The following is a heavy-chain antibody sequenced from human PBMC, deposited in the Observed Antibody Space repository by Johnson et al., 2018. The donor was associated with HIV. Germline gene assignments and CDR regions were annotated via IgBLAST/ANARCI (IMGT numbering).Heavy chain of an antibody. Sequence: QVQLVESGGGVVQTGGSLRLSCAASGFTFSYYYMTWIHQAPGKGLEWVSYISSSGGTIYYADSVKGRFTMSRDNAKKSLYLQMNSLRAEDTAVYYCAREEGTDILTRGDAFDIWGQGTMVTVSS. CDR3: AREEGTDILTRGDAFDI. CDR1: GFTFSYYY. V-gene: IGHV3-11*04. J-gene: IGHJ3*02. CDR2: ISSSGGTI. D-gene: IGHD3-9*01.